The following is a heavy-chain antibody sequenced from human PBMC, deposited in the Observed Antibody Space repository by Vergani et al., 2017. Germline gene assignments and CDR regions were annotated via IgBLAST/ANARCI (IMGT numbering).Heavy chain of an antibody. D-gene: IGHD5-24*01. J-gene: IGHJ5*02. CDR1: GLTFNHYA. CDR3: AKDWGSRDDYNYGWFDP. V-gene: IGHV3-23*01. CDR2: ISGSGGST. Sequence: EVQLLESGGDLVQPGGSLRLSCAASGLTFNHYAMNWVRQAPGKGLEWVSGISGSGGSTYYAGSVKGRFTISRDSSKNTLYLQMNSLSAGDTAVYYCAKDWGSRDDYNYGWFDPWGQGTLVTVSS.